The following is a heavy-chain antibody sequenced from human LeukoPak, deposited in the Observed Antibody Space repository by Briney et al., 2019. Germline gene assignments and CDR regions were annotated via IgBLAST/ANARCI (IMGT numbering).Heavy chain of an antibody. CDR1: GFTCSSYW. CDR3: ARIRRGWSQNWDY. Sequence: PGGSLRLSCAASGFTCSSYWMSWVRHAPGKGLEWVANIKQDGSEKYYVDSVKGRFTISRDNAKNSLYLQMNSLRAEDTAVYYCARIRRGWSQNWDYWGQGTLVTVSS. V-gene: IGHV3-7*01. D-gene: IGHD6-19*01. CDR2: IKQDGSEK. J-gene: IGHJ4*02.